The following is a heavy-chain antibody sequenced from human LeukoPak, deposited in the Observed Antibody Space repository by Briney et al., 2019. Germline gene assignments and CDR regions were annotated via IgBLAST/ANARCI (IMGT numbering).Heavy chain of an antibody. CDR2: INHSGST. Sequence: PSETLSLTCTVSGGSISSSSYYWGWIRQPPGKGLEWIGEINHSGSTNYNVSLKSRVTISVDTSKKQFSLKMSSVTAADTAVYYCARGLTPYSNLVVGYWGQGTLVTVSS. CDR3: ARGLTPYSNLVVGY. V-gene: IGHV4-39*07. J-gene: IGHJ4*02. CDR1: GGSISSSSYY. D-gene: IGHD4-11*01.